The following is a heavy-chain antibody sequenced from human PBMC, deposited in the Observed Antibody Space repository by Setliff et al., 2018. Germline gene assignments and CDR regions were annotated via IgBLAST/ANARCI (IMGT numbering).Heavy chain of an antibody. CDR3: ARGLEGEDYFYWGGEVFDY. D-gene: IGHD7-27*01. J-gene: IGHJ4*02. CDR2: IYHSGSI. CDR1: GGSISSSNW. V-gene: IGHV4-4*02. Sequence: SETLSLTCTVSGGSISSSNWWTWVRQPPGKGLEWIGEIYHSGSINYNPSLKSRVTMSVDKSKNQFSLKLTSVTAADTAVYYCARGLEGEDYFYWGGEVFDYWGQGTLVTVSS.